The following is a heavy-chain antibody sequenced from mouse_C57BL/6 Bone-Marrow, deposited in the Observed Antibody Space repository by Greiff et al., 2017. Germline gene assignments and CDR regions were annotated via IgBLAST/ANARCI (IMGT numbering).Heavy chain of an antibody. Sequence: EVKLVESGGGLVKPGGSLKLSCAASGFTFSSYTMSWVRQTPEKRLEWVATISGGGGNTNYPDSVKGRFTIPTDNAKNTQYLQMSSLRSEDTALDDCAGHVGPSARDYWGQGTSVTVSS. CDR2: ISGGGGNT. CDR3: AGHVGPSARDY. CDR1: GFTFSSYT. V-gene: IGHV5-9*01. J-gene: IGHJ4*01.